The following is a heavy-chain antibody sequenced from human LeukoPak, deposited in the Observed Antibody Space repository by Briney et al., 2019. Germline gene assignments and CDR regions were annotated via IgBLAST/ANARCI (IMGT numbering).Heavy chain of an antibody. D-gene: IGHD6-19*01. V-gene: IGHV3-30*18. Sequence: GRSLRLSCAASGFTFSSHGMHWVRQAPGKGLEWVAVISYDGRNKYYGDSVKGRFIISRDNSKDTMYLQMNSLRAEDTAVYYCAKGHASEPQYSSGWYDNFDSWGQGTLVTVSS. CDR3: AKGHASEPQYSSGWYDNFDS. J-gene: IGHJ4*02. CDR1: GFTFSSHG. CDR2: ISYDGRNK.